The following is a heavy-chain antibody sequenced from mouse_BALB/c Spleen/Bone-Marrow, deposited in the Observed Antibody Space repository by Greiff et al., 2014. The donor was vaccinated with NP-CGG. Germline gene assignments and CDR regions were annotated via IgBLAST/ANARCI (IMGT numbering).Heavy chain of an antibody. CDR2: TLPGSGST. Sequence: VQLQQSGAELMKPGASVKISCKAIGYTFSNYWIEWVKQRPGHGLERIGETLPGSGSTHYIEKFKGKATFTADTSSNTAYMQLSSLTSEDSAVYYCARGYDYASFAYWGQGTLVTVSA. V-gene: IGHV1-9*01. CDR3: ARGYDYASFAY. D-gene: IGHD2-4*01. CDR1: GYTFSNYW. J-gene: IGHJ3*01.